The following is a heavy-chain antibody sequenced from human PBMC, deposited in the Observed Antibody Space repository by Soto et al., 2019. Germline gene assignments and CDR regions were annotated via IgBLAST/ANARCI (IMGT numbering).Heavy chain of an antibody. D-gene: IGHD5-18*01. Sequence: GGSLRLSCATSGVTFSSYSMNLVRHAPGKGLEWVSSISSSSSYIYYADSVKGRFTISRDNAKNSLYLQMNSLRAEDTAVYYCARHQAIGGSYGPSGYWGQGNLVTVSS. CDR2: ISSSSSYI. CDR1: GVTFSSYS. CDR3: ARHQAIGGSYGPSGY. V-gene: IGHV3-21*01. J-gene: IGHJ4*02.